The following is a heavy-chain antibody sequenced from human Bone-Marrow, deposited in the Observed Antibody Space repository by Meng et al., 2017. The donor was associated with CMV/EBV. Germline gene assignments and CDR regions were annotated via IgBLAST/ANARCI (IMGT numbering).Heavy chain of an antibody. V-gene: IGHV3-48*03. CDR2: ISYNGGAI. CDR1: GFTFSDYE. J-gene: IGHJ4*02. D-gene: IGHD2-15*01. Sequence: GGSLRLSCAAAGFTFSDYEMNWLRQAPGKGLEWVSYISYNGGAIYYADSVKGRFTISRDNAKNSLYLQMSSLRAEDTAVYYCARDGLLPFDYWGQGTLVTVSS. CDR3: ARDGLLPFDY.